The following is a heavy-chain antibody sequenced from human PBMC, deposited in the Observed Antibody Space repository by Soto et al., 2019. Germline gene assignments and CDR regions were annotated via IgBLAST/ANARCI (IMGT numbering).Heavy chain of an antibody. V-gene: IGHV3-21*01. D-gene: IGHD2-15*01. Sequence: PGGSLRLSCGASGITFSSYSMNWVRQAPGKGLEWVSSISSSSSYIYYADSVKGRFTISRDNAKNSLYLQMNSLRAEDTAVYYCARSPFYCSGGSCYSGDAFDIWGQGTMVTVSS. J-gene: IGHJ3*02. CDR3: ARSPFYCSGGSCYSGDAFDI. CDR2: ISSSSSYI. CDR1: GITFSSYS.